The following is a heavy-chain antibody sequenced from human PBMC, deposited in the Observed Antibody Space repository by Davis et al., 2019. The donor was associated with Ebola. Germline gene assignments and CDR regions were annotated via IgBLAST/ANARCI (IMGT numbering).Heavy chain of an antibody. V-gene: IGHV3-15*07. CDR2: IKSKTNGETT. J-gene: IGHJ4*02. Sequence: PGGSLRLSCAASGFTFSQAWMNWVRQAPGKGLEWVGRIKSKTNGETTDYAAFVKGRFTILRDDSKKTLYLQMNSLKIEDTAVYYCTTRSASEEFWRGDYWGQGTLVTVSS. D-gene: IGHD3-3*01. CDR3: TTRSASEEFWRGDY. CDR1: GFTFSQAW.